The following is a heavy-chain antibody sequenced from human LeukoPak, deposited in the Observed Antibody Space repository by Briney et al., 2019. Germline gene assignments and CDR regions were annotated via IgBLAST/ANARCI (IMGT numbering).Heavy chain of an antibody. CDR1: GGSITSDY. CDR3: ARHQRDSSGYHYFDY. V-gene: IGHV4-59*08. CDR2: ISYGGST. D-gene: IGHD3-22*01. Sequence: TSETLCLTCSVSGGSITSDYWSWIRQPPGQGLEWIGYISYGGSTSYNPSLTSRVTISVDTSKNQFSLRLTSVTAADTAVYYCARHQRDSSGYHYFDYWGKGTLVTVSS. J-gene: IGHJ4*02.